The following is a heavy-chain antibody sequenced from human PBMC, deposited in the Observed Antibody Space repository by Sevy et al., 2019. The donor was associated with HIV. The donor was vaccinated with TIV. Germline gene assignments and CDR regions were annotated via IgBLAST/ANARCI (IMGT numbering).Heavy chain of an antibody. CDR3: ATARPAAAGPNDY. V-gene: IGHV4-61*01. CDR2: IYYSGST. J-gene: IGHJ4*02. D-gene: IGHD6-13*01. CDR1: GGSVSSGSYY. Sequence: SETLSLTCTVSGGSVSSGSYYWSWIRQPPGKGLEWIGYIYYSGSTNYNPSLKSRVTISVDTSKNQFSLKLSSVTAADTAVYYCATARPAAAGPNDYWGQGTLVTVSS.